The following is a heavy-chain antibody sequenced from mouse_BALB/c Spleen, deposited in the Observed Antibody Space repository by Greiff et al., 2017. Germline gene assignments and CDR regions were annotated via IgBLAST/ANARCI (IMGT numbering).Heavy chain of an antibody. CDR2: IYPGDGDT. CDR3: AIYYYGDYFDY. J-gene: IGHJ2*01. CDR1: GYAFSSSW. V-gene: IGHV1-82*01. D-gene: IGHD1-1*01. Sequence: VQLQQSGPELVKPGASVKISCKASGYAFSSSWMNWVKQRPGQGLEWIGRIYPGDGDTNYNGKFKGKATLTADKSSSTAYMQLSSLTSVDSAVYFCAIYYYGDYFDYWGQGTTLTVAS.